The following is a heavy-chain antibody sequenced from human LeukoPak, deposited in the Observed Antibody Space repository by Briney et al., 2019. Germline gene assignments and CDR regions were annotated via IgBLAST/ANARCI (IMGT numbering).Heavy chain of an antibody. CDR3: AKLPTRIWFGEFNWFDP. Sequence: PGGSLRLSCAASGFTFSSLDMAWVRQAPGKGLEWVSGISASGANTFYADSVKSRFTISRDNSKNTLYLQMNSLRAEDTAVYYCAKLPTRIWFGEFNWFDPWGQGTLVTVSS. V-gene: IGHV3-23*01. D-gene: IGHD3-10*01. CDR1: GFTFSSLD. CDR2: ISASGANT. J-gene: IGHJ5*02.